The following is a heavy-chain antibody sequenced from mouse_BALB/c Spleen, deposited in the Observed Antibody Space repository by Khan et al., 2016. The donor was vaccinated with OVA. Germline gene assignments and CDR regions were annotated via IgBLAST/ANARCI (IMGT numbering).Heavy chain of an antibody. J-gene: IGHJ2*01. D-gene: IGHD2-1*01. CDR3: ARGDYGNLYYFDY. CDR1: GFSLTSYG. Sequence: QVQLKESGPGLVAPSQSLSITCTVSGFSLTSYGVHWVRQPPGKGLEWLGVIWAGGSTNYNSALMSSLTISRDNSTSQVFLKMNSLQTDDTAMYYCARGDYGNLYYFDYWGQGTTLTVSA. CDR2: IWAGGST. V-gene: IGHV2-9*02.